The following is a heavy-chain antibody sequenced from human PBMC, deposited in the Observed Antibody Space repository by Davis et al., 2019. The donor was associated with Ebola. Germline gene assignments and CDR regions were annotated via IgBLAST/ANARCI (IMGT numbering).Heavy chain of an antibody. D-gene: IGHD5-24*01. J-gene: IGHJ4*02. CDR2: INHSGST. V-gene: IGHV4-34*01. CDR1: GGSFSGYY. Sequence: PSETLSLTCAVYGGSFSGYYWSWIRQPPGKGLEWIGEINHSGSTNYNPSLKSRVTISVDTSKNQFSLKLSSVTAADTAVYYCARQDRSGSGYNSFDYWGQGTLVTVSS. CDR3: ARQDRSGSGYNSFDY.